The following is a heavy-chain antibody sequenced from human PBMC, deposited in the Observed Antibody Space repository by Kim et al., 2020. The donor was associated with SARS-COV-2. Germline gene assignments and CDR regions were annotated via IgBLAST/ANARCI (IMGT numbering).Heavy chain of an antibody. CDR2: IKNKIDGGTT. CDR3: TTVSLQGHYYYAMDV. V-gene: IGHV3-15*01. J-gene: IGHJ6*02. D-gene: IGHD1-1*01. Sequence: GGSLRLSCAASGFTFSHAWMSWVRQAPGKGLEWVGRIKNKIDGGTTDHAGPVKGRFTISRDDSKNTLYLQMNSLKTEDTAVYYCTTVSLQGHYYYAMDVWGQGTTVTVSS. CDR1: GFTFSHAW.